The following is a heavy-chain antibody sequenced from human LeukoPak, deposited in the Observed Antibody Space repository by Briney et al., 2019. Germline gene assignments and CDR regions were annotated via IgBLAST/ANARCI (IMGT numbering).Heavy chain of an antibody. Sequence: PSETLSLTCAVYGGSFSGYYWSWIRQPPGKGLEWIGEINHSGSTNYNPSLKSRVTISVDTSKNQFSLKLSSVTAADTAVYYCARDSDFGVGIFDYWGQGTLVTVSS. CDR1: GGSFSGYY. CDR2: INHSGST. CDR3: ARDSDFGVGIFDY. J-gene: IGHJ4*02. D-gene: IGHD3-3*01. V-gene: IGHV4-34*01.